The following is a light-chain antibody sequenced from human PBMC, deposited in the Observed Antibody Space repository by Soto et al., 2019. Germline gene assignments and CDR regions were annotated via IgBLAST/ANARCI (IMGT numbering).Light chain of an antibody. Sequence: DIQMTQSPSTLSASVGDRVTITCRASQSLNSWLAWYQHKPGKAPKLLIHKASILASGVPSRFSGSDSGAEFTLTISSRHPDDFATYYCQHYIGYSGMFGQGTKVDIK. CDR3: QHYIGYSGM. CDR2: KAS. J-gene: IGKJ1*01. CDR1: QSLNSW. V-gene: IGKV1-5*03.